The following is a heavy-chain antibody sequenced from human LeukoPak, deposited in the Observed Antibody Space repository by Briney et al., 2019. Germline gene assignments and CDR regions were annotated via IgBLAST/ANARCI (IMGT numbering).Heavy chain of an antibody. J-gene: IGHJ4*02. Sequence: GGSLRLSCAASGFTVSSNYMSWVRQAPGKGLEWVSVIYSGGSTYYADSVKGRFTISRDNSKNTLYLQMNSLRAEDTAVYYCAKDIYSYDSSGYYDYWGQGTLVTVSS. V-gene: IGHV3-53*01. CDR1: GFTVSSNY. CDR2: IYSGGST. CDR3: AKDIYSYDSSGYYDY. D-gene: IGHD3-22*01.